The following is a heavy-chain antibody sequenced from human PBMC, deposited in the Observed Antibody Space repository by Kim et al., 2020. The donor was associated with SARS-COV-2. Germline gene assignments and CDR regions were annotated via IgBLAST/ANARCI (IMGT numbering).Heavy chain of an antibody. V-gene: IGHV3-9*01. CDR3: AKDIAAAGTGRGY. Sequence: YADSVKGRFTISRDNAKNSLYLQMNSLRAEDTALYYCAKDIAAAGTGRGYWGQGTLVTVSS. D-gene: IGHD6-13*01. J-gene: IGHJ4*02.